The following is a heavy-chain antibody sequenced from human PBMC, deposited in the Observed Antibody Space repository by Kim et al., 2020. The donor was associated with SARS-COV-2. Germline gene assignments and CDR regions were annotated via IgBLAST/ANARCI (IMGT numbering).Heavy chain of an antibody. J-gene: IGHJ6*02. CDR3: AKDMGWEVVPAAIGGRDV. CDR1: GFTFDDYA. V-gene: IGHV3-9*01. D-gene: IGHD2-2*01. Sequence: GGSLRLSCAASGFTFDDYAMHWVRQAPGKGLEWVSCISWNSGSIGYADSVKGRFTISRDNAKNSLYLQMNSLRAEDTALYYCAKDMGWEVVPAAIGGRDVWGQGNKVTVSS. CDR2: ISWNSGSI.